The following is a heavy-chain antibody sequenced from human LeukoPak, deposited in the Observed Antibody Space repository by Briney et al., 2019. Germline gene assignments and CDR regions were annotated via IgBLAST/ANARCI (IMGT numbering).Heavy chain of an antibody. CDR3: ARRDGYSGHDFGGGPEGYLDF. Sequence: PGGSLRLSCAASGFTVSTHYMNWVRQAPGKGLEWVSVIETGDKASYADSVKGRFTISRDDSNNKVFLHLNSVRVEDTAVYYCARRDGYSGHDFGGGPEGYLDFWGQGTVVTVSS. CDR1: GFTVSTHY. J-gene: IGHJ4*02. CDR2: IETGDKA. V-gene: IGHV3-53*01. D-gene: IGHD5-12*01.